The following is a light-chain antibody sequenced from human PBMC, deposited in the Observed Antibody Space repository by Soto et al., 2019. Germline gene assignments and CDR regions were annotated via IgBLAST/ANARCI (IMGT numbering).Light chain of an antibody. CDR2: DVS. Sequence: SALTQPASVSGSPGQSITISCTGTSSDVGGYNYVSWYQQHPGKAPKLMIYDVSNRPSGVSNRFSGSKSGNTASLTISGLQTEDEADYYCNSYRSSTTPLFGTVTKLTVL. V-gene: IGLV2-14*01. J-gene: IGLJ1*01. CDR3: NSYRSSTTPL. CDR1: SSDVGGYNY.